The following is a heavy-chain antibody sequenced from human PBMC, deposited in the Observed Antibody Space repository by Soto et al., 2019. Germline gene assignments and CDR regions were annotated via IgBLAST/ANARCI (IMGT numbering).Heavy chain of an antibody. V-gene: IGHV3-74*01. CDR3: ATVFDL. J-gene: IGHJ5*02. Sequence: EVQLVESGGGLVQPGGSLRVSCAASGFTFRSHWIHWVRQAPGKGLEWVSRIETDGGGTSYADSVKGRFTISTDNAKNTVYLQMNGLRAEDTAVYYCATVFDLWGQGTLVTGSS. CDR1: GFTFRSHW. CDR2: IETDGGGT.